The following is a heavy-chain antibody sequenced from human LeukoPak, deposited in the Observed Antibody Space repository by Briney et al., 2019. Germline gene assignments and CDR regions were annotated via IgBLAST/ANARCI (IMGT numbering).Heavy chain of an antibody. CDR1: GFTFSSYA. V-gene: IGHV3-23*01. CDR2: ISGSGGST. CDR3: AKDGGYSSSWYDLCDY. Sequence: PGGSLRLSCAASGFTFSSYAMSWVRQAPGKGLEWVSAISGSGGSTYYADSVKGRFTISRDNSKNTLYLQMNSLRAEDTAVYYCAKDGGYSSSWYDLCDYWGQGTLVTVSS. J-gene: IGHJ4*02. D-gene: IGHD6-13*01.